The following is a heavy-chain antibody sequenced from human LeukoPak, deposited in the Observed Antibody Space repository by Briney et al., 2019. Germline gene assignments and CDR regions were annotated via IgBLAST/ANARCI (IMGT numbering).Heavy chain of an antibody. D-gene: IGHD2-8*02. Sequence: GGSLRLSCAASGFNFGSYYITWVRQAPGKGLEWVSGISESGDNTYHADSVKGRFTVSRDNSRDTLYLQMNSLRAEDTALYYCAKKIGTGPGHNWFDPWGQGTLVTVSS. V-gene: IGHV3-23*01. CDR1: GFNFGSYY. CDR2: ISESGDNT. CDR3: AKKIGTGPGHNWFDP. J-gene: IGHJ5*02.